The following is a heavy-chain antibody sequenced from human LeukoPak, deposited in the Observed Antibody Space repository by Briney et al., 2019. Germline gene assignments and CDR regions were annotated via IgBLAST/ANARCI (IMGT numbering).Heavy chain of an antibody. D-gene: IGHD3-16*01. CDR3: ARAVMITSFFDY. V-gene: IGHV1-46*01. Sequence: ASVKVSCKASGYTFTSYYIHWVRQAPGQGLEWMGIINPSGGSTSYAQKFQGRVTMTRDTSISTAYMELSRLRSDDTAVYYCARAVMITSFFDYWGQGTLVIVSS. CDR1: GYTFTSYY. CDR2: INPSGGST. J-gene: IGHJ4*02.